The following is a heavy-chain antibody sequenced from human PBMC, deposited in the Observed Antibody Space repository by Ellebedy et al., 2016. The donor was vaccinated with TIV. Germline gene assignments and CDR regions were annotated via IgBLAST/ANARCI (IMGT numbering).Heavy chain of an antibody. CDR2: IGSTGYGGTT. CDR3: TREAANWSYPYSYYTGMDV. CDR1: GFAFGDFA. D-gene: IGHD1-7*01. V-gene: IGHV3-49*04. J-gene: IGHJ6*02. Sequence: GESLKISXTASGFAFGDFAISWVRQAPGKGLEWVGFIGSTGYGGTTQYAASVKGRFTVSRDDSKSIAYLQMNSLKTEDTALYYCTREAANWSYPYSYYTGMDVWGQGTTVTVSS.